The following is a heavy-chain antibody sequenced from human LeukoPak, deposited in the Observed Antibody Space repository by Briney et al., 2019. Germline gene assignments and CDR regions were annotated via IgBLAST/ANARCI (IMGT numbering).Heavy chain of an antibody. J-gene: IGHJ5*02. CDR1: GGSISSGNYY. CDR3: ARKYPDHWFDP. CDR2: IFYLGNT. V-gene: IGHV4-30-4*01. D-gene: IGHD6-6*01. Sequence: SQTLSLTCTVSGGSISSGNYYWSWIRQPPGKGLEWIGYIFYLGNTYYTPSLKSRVTISVDTSKNQFSLKLSSVTAADTAVYYCARKYPDHWFDPWGQGTLVTVPS.